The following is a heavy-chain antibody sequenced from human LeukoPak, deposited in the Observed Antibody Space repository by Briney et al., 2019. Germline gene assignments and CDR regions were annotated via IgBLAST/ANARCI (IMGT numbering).Heavy chain of an antibody. CDR1: GGSISSSSYY. CDR2: IYYSGST. J-gene: IGHJ4*02. Sequence: SETLSLTCTVSGGSISSSSYYWGWIRQPPGKGLEWIGSIYYSGSTYYNPSLKSRVTISVDTSKNQFSLKLSSVTAADTAVYYCARDWQYFDYWGQGTLVTVSS. V-gene: IGHV4-39*07. CDR3: ARDWQYFDY.